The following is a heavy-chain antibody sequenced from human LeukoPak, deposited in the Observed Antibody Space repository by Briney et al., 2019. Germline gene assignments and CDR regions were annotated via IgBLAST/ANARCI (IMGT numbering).Heavy chain of an antibody. D-gene: IGHD4-23*01. CDR3: ASMGDYGGSPNDY. V-gene: IGHV4-61*01. J-gene: IGHJ4*02. CDR2: IYYSGST. Sequence: SETLSLTRTVSGGSVSSGSYYWSWIRQPPGKGLEWIGYIYYSGSTNYNPSLKSRVTISVDTSKNQFSLKLSSVTAADTAVYYCASMGDYGGSPNDYWGQGTLVTVSS. CDR1: GGSVSSGSYY.